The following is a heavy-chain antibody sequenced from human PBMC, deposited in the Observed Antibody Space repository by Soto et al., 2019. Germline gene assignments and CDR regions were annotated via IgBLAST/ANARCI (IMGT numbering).Heavy chain of an antibody. CDR3: ARSGKYSSSSYYYYYYGMDV. CDR2: IYPGDSDT. J-gene: IGHJ6*02. Sequence: GESLKISCKASGYSFTSYWIGWVRQMPGKGLEWMGIIYPGDSDTRYSPSFQGQVTISADKSISTAYLQWSSLKASDTAMYYCARSGKYSSSSYYYYYYGMDVWGQGTTVTVSS. CDR1: GYSFTSYW. V-gene: IGHV5-51*01. D-gene: IGHD6-6*01.